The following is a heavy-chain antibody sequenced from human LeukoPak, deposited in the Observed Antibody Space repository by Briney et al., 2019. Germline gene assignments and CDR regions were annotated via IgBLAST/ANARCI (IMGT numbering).Heavy chain of an antibody. D-gene: IGHD4-17*01. CDR3: ARHSDYGDYGIIDY. V-gene: IGHV4-59*08. Sequence: SETLSLTCTVSGGSISSYYWSWIRQPPGKGLEWIGYIYYSGSTNYNPSLKSRVTISVDTSKNQFSLKLSSVTAADTAVYYCARHSDYGDYGIIDYWGQGTLVTVSS. CDR2: IYYSGST. CDR1: GGSISSYY. J-gene: IGHJ4*02.